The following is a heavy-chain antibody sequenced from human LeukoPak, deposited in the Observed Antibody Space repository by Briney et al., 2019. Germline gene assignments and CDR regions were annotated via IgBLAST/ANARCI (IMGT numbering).Heavy chain of an antibody. D-gene: IGHD3-3*01. Sequence: PSGTLSLTCTVSGGSISSSSYYWGWIRQPPGKGLEWIGSIYYSGSTYYNPSLKSRVTISVDTSKNQFSLKLSSVTAADTAVHYCARGGDFWSGYYSTLEFDYWGQGTLVTVSS. V-gene: IGHV4-39*07. CDR2: IYYSGST. CDR1: GGSISSSSYY. J-gene: IGHJ4*02. CDR3: ARGGDFWSGYYSTLEFDY.